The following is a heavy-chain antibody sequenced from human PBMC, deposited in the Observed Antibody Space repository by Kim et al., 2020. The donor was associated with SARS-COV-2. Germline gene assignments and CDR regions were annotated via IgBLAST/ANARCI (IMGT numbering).Heavy chain of an antibody. Sequence: SETLSLTCAVSGGSISSSNWWSWVRQPPGKGLEWIGEIYHSGSTNYNPSLKSRVTISVDKSKNQFSLKLSSVTAADTAVYYCARDVFRTGSYPPDAFDIWGQGTMVTVSS. CDR3: ARDVFRTGSYPPDAFDI. CDR2: IYHSGST. J-gene: IGHJ3*02. V-gene: IGHV4-4*02. D-gene: IGHD1-26*01. CDR1: GGSISSSNW.